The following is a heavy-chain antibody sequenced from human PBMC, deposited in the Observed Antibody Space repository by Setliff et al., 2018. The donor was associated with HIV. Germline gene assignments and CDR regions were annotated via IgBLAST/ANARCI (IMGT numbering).Heavy chain of an antibody. CDR2: INVGNDNT. Sequence: ASVKVSCKASGYSFANYAMHWVRQAPGQRLEWMGWINVGNDNTKYSQRLQDRVTIASDTSASTAYMELSSLRSEDTDVYYCARGHSSSAYDAYDIWGQGTMVTVSS. V-gene: IGHV1-3*01. CDR3: ARGHSSSAYDAYDI. CDR1: GYSFANYA. J-gene: IGHJ3*02. D-gene: IGHD6-6*01.